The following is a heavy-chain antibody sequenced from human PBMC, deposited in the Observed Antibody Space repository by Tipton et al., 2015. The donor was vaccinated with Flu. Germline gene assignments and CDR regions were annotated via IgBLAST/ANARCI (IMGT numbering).Heavy chain of an antibody. CDR2: IYYTGNP. CDR1: GGSMSQYY. J-gene: IGHJ5*01. Sequence: TLSLTCTISGGSMSQYYWSWIRQSPGKGLEWIGYIYYTGNPNYNPSLRSRVTISVDTSKSQVSLKLTSVTAANTAMYYCARKIPAATKGRFDSWGQGILVTGSS. D-gene: IGHD2-2*01. CDR3: ARKIPAATKGRFDS. V-gene: IGHV4-59*01.